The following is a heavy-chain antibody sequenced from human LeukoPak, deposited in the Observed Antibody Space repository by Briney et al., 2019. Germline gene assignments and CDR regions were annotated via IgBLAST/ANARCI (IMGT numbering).Heavy chain of an antibody. D-gene: IGHD5-24*01. CDR2: IYSGGST. CDR3: APDDLTDGYKGY. CDR1: GFSVSSKY. J-gene: IGHJ4*02. V-gene: IGHV3-53*01. Sequence: GGSLRLSCAVSGFSVSSKYMSWVRQAPGKGLEWVSVIYSGGSTNYADSVKGRFTIFRDNSKNTLYLQMNTLRAEDTAVYYCAPDDLTDGYKGYWGQGTLVTVSS.